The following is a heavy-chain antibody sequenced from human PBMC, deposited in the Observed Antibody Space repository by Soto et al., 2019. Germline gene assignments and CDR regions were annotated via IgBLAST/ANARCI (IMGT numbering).Heavy chain of an antibody. J-gene: IGHJ4*02. CDR3: ARVRGYNQIDY. Sequence: QVQLVQSGAEVKKPGSSVKVSCKASGGTFSSYTISWVRQAPGQGLEWMGRIIPILGIANYAQKFQGRVTITADKSTSTAYMELSSLRSEDTAVYYGARVRGYNQIDYWGQGTLVTVSS. CDR1: GGTFSSYT. V-gene: IGHV1-69*02. D-gene: IGHD5-12*01. CDR2: IIPILGIA.